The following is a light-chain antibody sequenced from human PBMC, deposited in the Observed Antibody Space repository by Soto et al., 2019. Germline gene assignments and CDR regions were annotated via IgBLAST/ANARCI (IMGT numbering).Light chain of an antibody. J-gene: IGKJ2*01. CDR1: QNVGRNY. CDR3: QQYGSSPPYT. V-gene: IGKV3-20*01. Sequence: EIVLTQSPGTLSLSPGERATLSCRASQNVGRNYVAWYQQKPDQAPRLLIFAASGRVTGIPDRFSGSGSGTDFTLTITRLEPEDFALYFCQQYGSSPPYTFGQGTTLEIK. CDR2: AAS.